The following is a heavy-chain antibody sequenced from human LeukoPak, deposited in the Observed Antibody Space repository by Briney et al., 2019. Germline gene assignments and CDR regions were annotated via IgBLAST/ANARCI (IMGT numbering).Heavy chain of an antibody. Sequence: SETLSLTCAVYGGSFSGYYWSWIRQPPGKGLEWIGEINHSGSTNYNPSLKSRVTISVDTSKNQFSLKLSSVTATDTAVYYCAGAWYYDFWSGYYTGMFLYGMDVWGQGTTVTVSS. J-gene: IGHJ6*02. CDR1: GGSFSGYY. CDR2: INHSGST. D-gene: IGHD3-3*01. V-gene: IGHV4-34*01. CDR3: AGAWYYDFWSGYYTGMFLYGMDV.